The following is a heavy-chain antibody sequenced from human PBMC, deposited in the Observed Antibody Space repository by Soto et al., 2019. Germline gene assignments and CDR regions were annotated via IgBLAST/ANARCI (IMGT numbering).Heavy chain of an antibody. Sequence: GGSLRLSCAASGVTFSSYWMHWVRQAPGKGLVWVSRINGDGSSTSYADSVKGRFTISRDNAKNTVYLQMSSLRAEDTAVYYCARGYQLPQSRYYYYGMDVWGQGTTVTVYS. CDR2: INGDGSST. V-gene: IGHV3-74*01. CDR1: GVTFSSYW. CDR3: ARGYQLPQSRYYYYGMDV. D-gene: IGHD2-2*01. J-gene: IGHJ6*02.